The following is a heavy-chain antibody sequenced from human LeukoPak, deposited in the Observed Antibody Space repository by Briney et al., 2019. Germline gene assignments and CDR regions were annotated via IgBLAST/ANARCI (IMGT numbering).Heavy chain of an antibody. CDR1: GFTFSSYA. V-gene: IGHV3-23*01. D-gene: IGHD3-22*01. CDR3: AKGTMIVVVYYFDY. Sequence: GGSLRLSCAASGFTFSSYAMSWVRQAPGKGLEWGSAISGSGGSTYYADSVKGRFTISRDNSKNTLYLQMNSLRAEDTAVYYCAKGTMIVVVYYFDYWGQGTLVTVSS. CDR2: ISGSGGST. J-gene: IGHJ4*02.